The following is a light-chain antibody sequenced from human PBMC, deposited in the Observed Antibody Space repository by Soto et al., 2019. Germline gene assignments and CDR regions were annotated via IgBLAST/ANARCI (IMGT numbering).Light chain of an antibody. CDR2: AAS. CDR3: QQSSSTPWT. CDR1: QSISSY. Sequence: DIQMTQSPSSLSASVGDRVTITCRASQSISSYLNWYQQKPGKAPKVLIYAASSLQSGVPPRFSGSGSGTDFTLSISSLQPEDFATYYCQQSSSTPWTFGQGTMVETK. V-gene: IGKV1-39*01. J-gene: IGKJ1*01.